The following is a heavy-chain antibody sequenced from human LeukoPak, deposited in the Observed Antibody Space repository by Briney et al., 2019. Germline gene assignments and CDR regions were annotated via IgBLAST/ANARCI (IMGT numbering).Heavy chain of an antibody. CDR3: ARDTDECSSSSCPLDAFDI. CDR1: GYTFTSYG. D-gene: IGHD2-15*01. Sequence: ASVKVSFKASGYTFTSYGISWVRQAPGQGLEWMGWISGYNGNTNHAQKLQGRVTMTTDTSTSTAYMELRSLRSDDTAVYYCARDTDECSSSSCPLDAFDIWGQGTMVTVSS. V-gene: IGHV1-18*01. CDR2: ISGYNGNT. J-gene: IGHJ3*02.